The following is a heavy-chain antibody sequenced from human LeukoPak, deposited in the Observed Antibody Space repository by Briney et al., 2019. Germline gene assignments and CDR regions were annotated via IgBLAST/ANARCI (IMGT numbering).Heavy chain of an antibody. J-gene: IGHJ4*02. CDR3: AREGTVTTPIDY. CDR1: GFTFSSYE. D-gene: IGHD4-17*01. CDR2: ISRSGSST. V-gene: IGHV3-48*03. Sequence: RGSLRLSCAASGFTFSSYEMNWVRQAPGKGLEWVSYISRSGSSTYYADSVKGRFTISRDNAKNSLYLQMNSLRAEDSAVYYCAREGTVTTPIDYWGQGTLVTVSS.